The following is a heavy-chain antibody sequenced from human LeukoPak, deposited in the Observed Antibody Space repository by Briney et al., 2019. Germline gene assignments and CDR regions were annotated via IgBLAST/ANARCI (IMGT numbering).Heavy chain of an antibody. Sequence: SVKVSCKASGGTFSSSAISWVRQAPGQGLEWMGRIIPILGIANYAQKFEGRVTITADKSTSTAYMELSSLRSEDTAVYYCARDSKGNYYGMDVWGQGTTVTVSS. V-gene: IGHV1-69*04. D-gene: IGHD3-10*01. CDR3: ARDSKGNYYGMDV. J-gene: IGHJ6*02. CDR2: IIPILGIA. CDR1: GGTFSSSA.